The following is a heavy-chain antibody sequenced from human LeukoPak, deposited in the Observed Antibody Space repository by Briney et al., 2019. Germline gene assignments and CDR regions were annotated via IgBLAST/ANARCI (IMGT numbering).Heavy chain of an antibody. CDR1: GYTFTSYD. V-gene: IGHV1-2*06. J-gene: IGHJ3*02. CDR3: AREDWELLGYDAFDI. D-gene: IGHD1-26*01. CDR2: INPNSGGT. Sequence: GASVKVPCKASGYTFTSYDINWVRQATGQGLEWMGRINPNSGGTNYAQKFQGRVTMTRDTSISTAYMELSRLRSDDTAVYYCAREDWELLGYDAFDIWGQGTMVTVSS.